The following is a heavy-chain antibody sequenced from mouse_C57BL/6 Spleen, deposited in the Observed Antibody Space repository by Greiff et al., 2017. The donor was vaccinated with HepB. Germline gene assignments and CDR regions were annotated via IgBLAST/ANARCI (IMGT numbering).Heavy chain of an antibody. Sequence: VQLQQPGAELVKPGASVKLSCKASGYTFTSYWMQWVKQRPGQGLEWIGEIDPSDSYTNYNQKFKGKATLTVDTSSSTAYMQLSSLTSEDSAVYYCATPDYFDYWGQGTTLTVSS. J-gene: IGHJ2*01. V-gene: IGHV1-50*01. CDR3: ATPDYFDY. CDR1: GYTFTSYW. CDR2: IDPSDSYT.